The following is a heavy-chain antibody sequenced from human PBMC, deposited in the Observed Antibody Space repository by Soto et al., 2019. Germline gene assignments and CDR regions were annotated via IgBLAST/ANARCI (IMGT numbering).Heavy chain of an antibody. CDR1: GYTFTSYG. J-gene: IGHJ3*02. V-gene: IGHV1-18*01. Sequence: GASVKVSCKASGYTFTSYGISWARQAPGQGLEWMGWISAYNGNTNYAQKLQGRVTMTTDTSTSTAYMELRSLRSDDTAVYYCARSSTALGGGRYYYDSSGYGLDAFDIWGQGTMVTVSS. CDR2: ISAYNGNT. D-gene: IGHD3-22*01. CDR3: ARSSTALGGGRYYYDSSGYGLDAFDI.